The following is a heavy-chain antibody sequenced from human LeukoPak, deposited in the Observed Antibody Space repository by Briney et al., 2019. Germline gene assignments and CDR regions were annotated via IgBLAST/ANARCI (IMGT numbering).Heavy chain of an antibody. V-gene: IGHV1-8*01. D-gene: IGHD3-16*02. CDR1: GYTFTSYD. J-gene: IGHJ5*02. CDR2: MNPNSGNT. Sequence: ASVKVSCKASGYTFTSYDINWVRQATGQGLEWMGWMNPNSGNTGSAQRFQGRITVTRDTSISTAYMELSSLRSEDTAVYYCARGPLVRLPSSFDPWGQGTLVTVSS. CDR3: ARGPLVRLPSSFDP.